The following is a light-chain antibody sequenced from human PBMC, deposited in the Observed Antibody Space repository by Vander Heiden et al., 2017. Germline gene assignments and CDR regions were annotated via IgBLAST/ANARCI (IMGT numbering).Light chain of an antibody. V-gene: IGLV1-40*01. CDR1: SSNIGAGYD. CDR3: QSYDSSLSGLV. CDR2: GNS. Sequence: QSVLTQPPSVSGAPGQRVTISCTGSSSNIGAGYDVHWYQQRPGTAPKLLNYGNSNRPSGVPDRFSGSKSGTSASLAITGLQAEDEADYYCQSYDSSLSGLVFGTGTKVTVL. J-gene: IGLJ1*01.